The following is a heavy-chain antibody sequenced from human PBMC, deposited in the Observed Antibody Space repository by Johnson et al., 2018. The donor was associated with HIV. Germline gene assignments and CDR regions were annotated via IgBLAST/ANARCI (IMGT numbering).Heavy chain of an antibody. J-gene: IGHJ3*02. D-gene: IGHD3-16*01. V-gene: IGHV3-7*01. CDR2: IKKDGSEK. CDR3: ARGLGLQQIDI. Sequence: VLLVESGGGLVQPGGSLRLSCAASGFALSNYWMNWVRQAPGKGLEWVANIKKDGSEKYYVASVKGRFTISRDNSKNTLYLQMNRSRADDTAVYYCARGLGLQQIDIWGQGTMVTVSS. CDR1: GFALSNYW.